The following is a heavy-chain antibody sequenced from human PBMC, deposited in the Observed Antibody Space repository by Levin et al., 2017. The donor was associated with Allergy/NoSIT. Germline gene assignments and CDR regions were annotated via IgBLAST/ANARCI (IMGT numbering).Heavy chain of an antibody. Sequence: SVKVSCKASGGTISTYTFAWVRQAPGQGLEWMGGITPLFGTTNYAQKFQGRVTITADKSTSTAYMELNSLTSEDTAMYYCAREGNRGSYFYWGQGTLVTVSS. CDR3: AREGNRGSYFY. V-gene: IGHV1-69*06. J-gene: IGHJ4*02. D-gene: IGHD1-26*01. CDR2: ITPLFGTT. CDR1: GGTISTYT.